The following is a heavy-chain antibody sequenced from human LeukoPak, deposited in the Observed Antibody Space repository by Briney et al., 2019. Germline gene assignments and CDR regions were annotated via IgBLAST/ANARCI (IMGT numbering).Heavy chain of an antibody. V-gene: IGHV3-21*01. Sequence: GGSLRLSCAASGFTFSSYSMNWLRQAPGKGLEWVSSISSSSSYIYYADSVKGRFTISRDNAKNSLYLQMNSLRAEDTAVYYCARGESSSWYGLDYWGQGTLVTVSS. CDR1: GFTFSSYS. D-gene: IGHD6-13*01. J-gene: IGHJ4*02. CDR3: ARGESSSWYGLDY. CDR2: ISSSSSYI.